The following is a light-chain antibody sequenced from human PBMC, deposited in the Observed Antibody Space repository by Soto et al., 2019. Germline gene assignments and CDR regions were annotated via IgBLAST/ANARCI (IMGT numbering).Light chain of an antibody. Sequence: DLQMTQSPSSLSASVGDRVTITCRASQSIGTYLNWYQQKPGKAPKLLIFVASSLQIGVPSRFRGSVSGTDFTLTISGLQPEDFATYYCQQSYSALPLTFGGGTKVEMK. V-gene: IGKV1-39*01. CDR1: QSIGTY. J-gene: IGKJ4*01. CDR2: VAS. CDR3: QQSYSALPLT.